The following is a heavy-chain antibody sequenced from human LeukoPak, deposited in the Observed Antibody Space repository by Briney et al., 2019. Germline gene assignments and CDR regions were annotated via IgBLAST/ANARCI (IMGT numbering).Heavy chain of an antibody. Sequence: ASVKVSCKASGGTFSSYAISWVRQAPGQGLEWMGIINPSGGSTSYAQKFQGRVTMTRDTSTSTVYMELSSLRSEDTAVYYCARDLGGNSCYWGQGTLVTVSS. CDR1: GGTFSSYA. D-gene: IGHD4-23*01. CDR3: ARDLGGNSCY. J-gene: IGHJ4*02. CDR2: INPSGGST. V-gene: IGHV1-46*01.